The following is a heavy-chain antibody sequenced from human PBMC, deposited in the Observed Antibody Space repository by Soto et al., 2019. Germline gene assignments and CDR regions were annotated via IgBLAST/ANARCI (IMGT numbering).Heavy chain of an antibody. CDR1: GYTFIAYY. CDR3: ARVEGSASTAGD. D-gene: IGHD2-2*01. V-gene: IGHV1-2*02. CDR2: IHPRTGVT. J-gene: IGHJ1*01. Sequence: QVQLVQSGPEVKKPGASVKVSCKTSGYTFIAYYVHWVRQAPGQGLEWMGYIHPRTGVTKDGQKFQGRVTLSKDTSVNTAYTEMNRLTSDDTAVNYCARVEGSASTAGDWGQGTRVPVSS.